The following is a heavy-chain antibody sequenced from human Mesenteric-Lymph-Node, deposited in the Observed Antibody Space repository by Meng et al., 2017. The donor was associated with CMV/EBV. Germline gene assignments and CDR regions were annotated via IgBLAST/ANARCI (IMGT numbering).Heavy chain of an antibody. CDR3: ARDRGLLWFGEPHGFDS. V-gene: IGHV3-48*04. CDR2: ISRSGDTI. J-gene: IGHJ4*02. D-gene: IGHD3-10*01. CDR1: GFTFSSYS. Sequence: GESLKISCAASGFTFSSYSMNWVRQAPGKGLEWVSYISRSGDTIDYADSVKGRFTISRDNAKNSLYLQMNSLRAEDTAVYYCARDRGLLWFGEPHGFDSWGQGTLVTVSS.